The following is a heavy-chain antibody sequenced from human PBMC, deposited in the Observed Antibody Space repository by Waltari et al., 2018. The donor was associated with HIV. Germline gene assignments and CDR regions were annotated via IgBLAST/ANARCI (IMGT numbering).Heavy chain of an antibody. CDR1: GDRLKTHF. J-gene: IGHJ4*01. CDR2: INPNSGDT. V-gene: IGHV1-2*06. D-gene: IGHD2-15*01. Sequence: QPPLLQSASQAMTPGASVTLTSKVSGDRLKTHFLYWLLPVPGQGFEWLGRINPNSGDTTYSQTFQTRVTMTRDTASASTYMELTRLTSADTAMYFCARGEDISLTHLPPGFRLEFWGHGTLVTVSS. CDR3: ARGEDISLTHLPPGFRLEF.